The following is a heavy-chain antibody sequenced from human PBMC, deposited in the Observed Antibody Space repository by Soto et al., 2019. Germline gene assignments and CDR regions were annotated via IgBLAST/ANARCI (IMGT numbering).Heavy chain of an antibody. CDR1: GYTLTELS. CDR3: ARISFLYGSVTNCFDP. CDR2: FDPEDGET. D-gene: IGHD3-10*01. J-gene: IGHJ5*02. V-gene: IGHV1-24*01. Sequence: ASVKVSCKVSGYTLTELSMHWVRQAPGKGLEWMGGFDPEDGETIYAQKFQGRVTMTEDTSTDTAYMELSSLRSEDTAVYYCARISFLYGSVTNCFDPWGEGTLVTFPS.